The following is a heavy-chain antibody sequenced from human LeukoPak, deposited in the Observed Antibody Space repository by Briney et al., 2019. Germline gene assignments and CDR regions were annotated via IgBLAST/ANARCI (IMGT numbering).Heavy chain of an antibody. V-gene: IGHV4-59*01. D-gene: IGHD3-3*01. CDR2: IYYSGST. Sequence: LRLSCAASGFTFDDYAMHWVRQAPGKGLEWIGYIYYSGSTNYNPSLKSRVTISVDTSKNQFSLKLSSVTAADTAVYYCARGGYDFWSGPEGWFDPWGQGTLVTVSS. CDR3: ARGGYDFWSGPEGWFDP. CDR1: GFTFDDYA. J-gene: IGHJ5*02.